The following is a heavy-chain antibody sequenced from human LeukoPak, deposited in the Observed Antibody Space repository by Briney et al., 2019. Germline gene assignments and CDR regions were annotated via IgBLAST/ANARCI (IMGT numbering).Heavy chain of an antibody. J-gene: IGHJ6*02. CDR3: ARDKRGTYYYYYYGMDV. D-gene: IGHD1-1*01. CDR2: ISAYNGNT. CDR1: GYTFTSYG. V-gene: IGHV1-18*01. Sequence: ASVKVSCKASGYTFTSYGISWVRQAPGQGLEWMGWISAYNGNTNCAQKLQGRVTMTTVTSTSTAYMELRSLRSDDTAVYYCARDKRGTYYYYYYGMDVWGQGTTVTVSS.